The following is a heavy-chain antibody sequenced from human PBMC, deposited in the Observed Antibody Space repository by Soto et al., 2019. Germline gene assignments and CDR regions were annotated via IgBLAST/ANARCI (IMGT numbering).Heavy chain of an antibody. CDR1: GVIVSRDY. D-gene: IGHD1-26*01. V-gene: IGHV1-46*01. J-gene: IGHJ5*02. CDR2: INPSGVTT. CDR3: ARDNSESNSWWFDP. Sequence: ASEKVSCKASGVIVSRDYIHWIRQAPGQRLEWMGIINPSGVTTNYAQKFHGRVTLTRDTSTSTVSMELSSLRSEDTAVYYCARDNSESNSWWFDPWGQGTLVTVSS.